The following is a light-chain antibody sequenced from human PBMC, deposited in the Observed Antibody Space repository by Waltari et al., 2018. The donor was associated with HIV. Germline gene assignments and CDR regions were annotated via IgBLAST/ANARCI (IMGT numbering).Light chain of an antibody. CDR1: SSDVWSYNL. CDR3: CSYTGSSTRRPYV. Sequence: QSALTQPASVSGSPGQSITISCTGTSSDVWSYNLFSWYQQHPGKAPKVMIYEGSTRPSGVSNRFSGSKSGNTASLTISGLQAEDEADYYCCSYTGSSTRRPYVFGTGTKVTVL. CDR2: EGS. V-gene: IGLV2-23*01. J-gene: IGLJ1*01.